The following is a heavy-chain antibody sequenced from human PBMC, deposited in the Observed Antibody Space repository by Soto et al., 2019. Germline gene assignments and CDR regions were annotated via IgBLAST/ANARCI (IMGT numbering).Heavy chain of an antibody. V-gene: IGHV1-69*02. CDR1: GDTFSFYS. D-gene: IGHD3-10*01. CDR2: INPILSVS. J-gene: IGHJ4*02. CDR3: ATNYGSGYRAFDY. Sequence: QVQLVLSGAEVQKPGSSVKVSCKASGDTFSFYSINWVRQAPGLGLEWMGRINPILSVSNYAQKFQGRVTITADKSTSTAYMELSSLRSEDTAMYYCATNYGSGYRAFDYWGQGALVTVSS.